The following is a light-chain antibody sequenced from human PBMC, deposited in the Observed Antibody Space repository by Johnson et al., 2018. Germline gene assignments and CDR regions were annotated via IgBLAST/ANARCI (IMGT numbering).Light chain of an antibody. CDR3: GTWDSSLSAGNV. J-gene: IGLJ1*01. CDR2: ENN. V-gene: IGLV1-51*02. CDR1: SSNIGNNY. Sequence: QSVLTQPPSVSAAPGQKVTISCSGSSSNIGNNYVSWYQQLPGTAPKLLIYENNKRPSRIPDRFSASKSGTSATTGITGLQTGDEADYYCGTWDSSLSAGNVFGTGTKVTVL.